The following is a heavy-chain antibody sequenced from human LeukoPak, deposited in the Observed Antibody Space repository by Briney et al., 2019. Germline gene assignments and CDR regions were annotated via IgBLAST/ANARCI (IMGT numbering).Heavy chain of an antibody. D-gene: IGHD1-26*01. Sequence: GGSLRLSCAASGFTVSSSYMTWVRQAPGKGLEWVSLIFSDGSTYYADSVKGRFTISRDNAKNSLYLQMNSLRAEDAAVYYCARESGSYSESYFQHWGQGTLVTVSS. CDR3: ARESGSYSESYFQH. V-gene: IGHV3-66*01. CDR2: IFSDGST. J-gene: IGHJ1*01. CDR1: GFTVSSSY.